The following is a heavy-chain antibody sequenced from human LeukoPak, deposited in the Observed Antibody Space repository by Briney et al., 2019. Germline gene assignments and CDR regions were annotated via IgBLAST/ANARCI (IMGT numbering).Heavy chain of an antibody. D-gene: IGHD3-10*01. Sequence: TGGSLRLSCAASGFTFSSYGMHWVRQAPGKGLEWVAVISYDGSNKYYADSVKGRFTIPRDNSKNTLYLQMNSLRAEDTAVYYCAKPFMVRGARSWFDPWGQGTLVTVSS. J-gene: IGHJ5*02. CDR1: GFTFSSYG. CDR2: ISYDGSNK. CDR3: AKPFMVRGARSWFDP. V-gene: IGHV3-30*18.